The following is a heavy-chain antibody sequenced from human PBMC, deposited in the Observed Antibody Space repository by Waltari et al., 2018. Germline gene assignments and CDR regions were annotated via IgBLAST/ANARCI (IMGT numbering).Heavy chain of an antibody. Sequence: QVQLQQWGAGLLKPSETLSLTCAVYGGSFSGYYWSWIRQPPGKGLEWIGEINHSGSTNYNPSLKSRVTISVDTSKNQFSLKLSSVTAADTAVYYCARADGVIAVADYWGQGTLVTVSS. CDR2: INHSGST. CDR1: GGSFSGYY. J-gene: IGHJ4*02. V-gene: IGHV4-34*01. D-gene: IGHD6-19*01. CDR3: ARADGVIAVADY.